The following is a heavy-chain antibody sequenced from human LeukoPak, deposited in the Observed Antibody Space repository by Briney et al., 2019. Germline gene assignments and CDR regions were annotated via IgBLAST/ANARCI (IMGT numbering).Heavy chain of an antibody. Sequence: GGSLRLSCAASGFTFSSYAMSWVRQSPGKGLEWVSVISGGGGSTYYADSVKGRFTISRDNSKNTLYLQMNSMRADDTAVYYCAKFYDISTGYSDYWGQGTLVTVSS. CDR1: GFTFSSYA. D-gene: IGHD3-9*01. CDR2: ISGGGGST. V-gene: IGHV3-23*01. CDR3: AKFYDISTGYSDY. J-gene: IGHJ4*02.